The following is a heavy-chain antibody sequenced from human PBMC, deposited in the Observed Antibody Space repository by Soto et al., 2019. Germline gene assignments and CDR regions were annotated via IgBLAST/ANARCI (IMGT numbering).Heavy chain of an antibody. D-gene: IGHD3-3*01. CDR2: ISYSGST. J-gene: IGHJ3*01. CDR1: GGSISSDGHY. V-gene: IGHV4-31*03. Sequence: QVQLQESGPGLVKPSQTMSLTCTVSGGSISSDGHYWNWVRQHPGKGLEWIAYISYSGSTFYNPSLKSRVTISIDKSKNQFFLTLSSVTAADTAVYYCAKFGREAFDVWGQGTVVTVSS. CDR3: AKFGREAFDV.